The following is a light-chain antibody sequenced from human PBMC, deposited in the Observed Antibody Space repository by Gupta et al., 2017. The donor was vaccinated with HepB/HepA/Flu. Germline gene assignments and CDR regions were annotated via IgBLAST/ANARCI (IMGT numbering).Light chain of an antibody. CDR3: QQYAEWWT. CDR2: GAS. Sequence: EIVLTQSPDTLSVSPGQSAAVSCKASPNIRNYLDWFQQRHGQAPRLLIDGASSRATGIPARVSGSGSGTEFTLTISSLQSEDFAIYYCQQYAEWWTFGQGTKVEIK. CDR1: PNIRNY. V-gene: IGKV3-15*01. J-gene: IGKJ1*01.